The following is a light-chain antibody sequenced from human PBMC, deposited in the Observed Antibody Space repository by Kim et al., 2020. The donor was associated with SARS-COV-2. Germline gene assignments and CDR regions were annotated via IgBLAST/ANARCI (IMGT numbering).Light chain of an antibody. CDR3: QQSYSTLGT. J-gene: IGKJ1*01. V-gene: IGKV1-39*01. Sequence: AAVGGTVSITCRASQYIRKDVDWYQQKSGKAPELLIYATSSLQSGVPSRFSGRGSGTDFTLTISGMQPEDFAAYYCQQSYSTLGTFGQGTKVDIK. CDR2: ATS. CDR1: QYIRKD.